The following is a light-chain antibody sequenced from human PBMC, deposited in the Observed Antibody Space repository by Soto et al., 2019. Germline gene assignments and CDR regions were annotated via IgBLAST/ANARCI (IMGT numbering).Light chain of an antibody. V-gene: IGLV1-44*01. Sequence: VLTQPPSASGTPGQRVTISCSGSSSNIGSNTVNWYQQLPGTAPKLLIYSNNQRPSGVPDRFSGSKSGASASLAISGLQSEDEADYYCAAWDDSLNVYVFGTGTKVTVL. CDR3: AAWDDSLNVYV. CDR1: SSNIGSNT. CDR2: SNN. J-gene: IGLJ1*01.